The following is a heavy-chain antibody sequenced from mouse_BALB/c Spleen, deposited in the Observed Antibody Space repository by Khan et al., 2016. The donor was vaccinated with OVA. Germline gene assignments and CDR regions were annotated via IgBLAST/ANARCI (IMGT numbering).Heavy chain of an antibody. Sequence: QVQLKESGPGQVAPSQNLSITCTVSGFSLSDYGVSWIRQTPGKGLEWLGVIWGGGSTYYNSALRSRLSISKDNSKSQVFLKMTSLQSDDSAMFYGAKGVWAHYYTLDYWGQGTSVTVSS. V-gene: IGHV2-6-5*01. CDR2: IWGGGST. CDR3: AKGVWAHYYTLDY. CDR1: GFSLSDYG. J-gene: IGHJ4*01.